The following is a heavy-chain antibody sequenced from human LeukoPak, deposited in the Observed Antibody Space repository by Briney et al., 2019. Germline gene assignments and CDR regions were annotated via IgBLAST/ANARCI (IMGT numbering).Heavy chain of an antibody. D-gene: IGHD5-12*01. CDR2: INPNSGGT. J-gene: IGHJ4*02. Sequence: ASVKVSCKASGYTFTGYYMHWVRQAPGQGLEWMGWINPNSGGTNYAQKFQGRVTMTRDTSISTAYMELSRLRSDDTAVYYCASQPAYSGYDYSLDYWGQGTLVTVSS. CDR3: ASQPAYSGYDYSLDY. V-gene: IGHV1-2*02. CDR1: GYTFTGYY.